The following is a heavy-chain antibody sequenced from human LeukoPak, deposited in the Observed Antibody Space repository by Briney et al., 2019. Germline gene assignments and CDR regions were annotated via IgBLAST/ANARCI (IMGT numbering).Heavy chain of an antibody. J-gene: IGHJ6*03. Sequence: PSETLSLTCTVSSGSISASSFYWGWIRQPPGKGLDWIGSIYYSGNTYYNPSLKSRVTISVDTSKNQFSLKLSSVTAADTAVYYCARVDSSSSSGNYYYYYMDVWGKGTTVTVSS. D-gene: IGHD3-22*01. CDR3: ARVDSSSSSGNYYYYYMDV. V-gene: IGHV4-39*01. CDR2: IYYSGNT. CDR1: SGSISASSFY.